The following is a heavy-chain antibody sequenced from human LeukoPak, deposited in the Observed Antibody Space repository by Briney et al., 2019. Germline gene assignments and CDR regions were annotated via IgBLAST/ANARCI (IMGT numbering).Heavy chain of an antibody. CDR1: GGSFSGYY. D-gene: IGHD2-2*02. Sequence: SETLSLTCAVYGGSFSGYYWSWIRQPPGKGLEWIGEINHSGSTNYNPSLKSRVTISVDTSKNQFSLKLSSVTAADTAVYYCARECVVVLAAIHGLRWFDPWGQGTLVTVSS. J-gene: IGHJ5*02. CDR3: ARECVVVLAAIHGLRWFDP. V-gene: IGHV4-34*01. CDR2: INHSGST.